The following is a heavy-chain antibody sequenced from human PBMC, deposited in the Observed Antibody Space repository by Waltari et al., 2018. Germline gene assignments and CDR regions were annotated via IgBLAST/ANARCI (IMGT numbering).Heavy chain of an antibody. CDR2: IYGVDST. Sequence: EVQLVESGGGLIQPGGSLRLSCAASGFSASNGDVSWVRQGSGKGLEGISFIYGVDSTLYVDSVKGRFTVSRDNSKNTVHLQMNSVRVDDTAVYYCATFSNWVHDTFDIWGQGTLVSVSS. J-gene: IGHJ3*02. CDR1: GFSASNGD. CDR3: ATFSNWVHDTFDI. D-gene: IGHD3-16*01. V-gene: IGHV3-53*01.